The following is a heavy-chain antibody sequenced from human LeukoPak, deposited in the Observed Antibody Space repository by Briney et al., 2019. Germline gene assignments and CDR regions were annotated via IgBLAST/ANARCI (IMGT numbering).Heavy chain of an antibody. Sequence: GASVKVSCKASGGTFSSYAISWVRQAPGQGLEWMGRIIPILGIANYAQKFQGRVTITADKSTSTAYMELSSLRSEDTAVYYCARVYCSSTSCYRIRYGMDVWGQGTTVTVSS. CDR2: IIPILGIA. D-gene: IGHD2-2*01. CDR1: GGTFSSYA. CDR3: ARVYCSSTSCYRIRYGMDV. V-gene: IGHV1-69*04. J-gene: IGHJ6*02.